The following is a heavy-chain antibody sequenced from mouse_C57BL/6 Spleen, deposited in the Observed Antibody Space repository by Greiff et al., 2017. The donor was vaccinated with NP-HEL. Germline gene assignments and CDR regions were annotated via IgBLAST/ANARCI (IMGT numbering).Heavy chain of an antibody. D-gene: IGHD1-1*01. CDR1: GFSLTSYA. CDR2: IWTGGGT. CDR3: ARNPITTVVASYWYFDV. J-gene: IGHJ1*03. V-gene: IGHV2-9-1*01. Sequence: VQGVESGPGLVAPSQSLSITCTVSGFSLTSYAISWVRQPPGKGLEWLGVIWTGGGTNYNSALKSRLSISKDKSKSQVFLKMNSLQTDDTARYYCARNPITTVVASYWYFDVWGTGTTVTVSS.